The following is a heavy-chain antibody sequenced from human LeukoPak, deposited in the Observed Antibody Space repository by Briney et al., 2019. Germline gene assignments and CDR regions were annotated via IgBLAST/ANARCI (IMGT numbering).Heavy chain of an antibody. CDR2: TYYRSKWYN. CDR3: ARGSSSNSWYFDC. J-gene: IGHJ4*02. D-gene: IGHD6-13*01. Sequence: SQTLSLTCAISGDSVSSNSTTWTWIRQSPSRGLEWLGRTYYRSKWYNDYAISVKSRITINPDTSRNQFSLQLNSVTPEDTAVYYCARGSSSNSWYFDCRGQGTLVTVSS. CDR1: GDSVSSNSTT. V-gene: IGHV6-1*01.